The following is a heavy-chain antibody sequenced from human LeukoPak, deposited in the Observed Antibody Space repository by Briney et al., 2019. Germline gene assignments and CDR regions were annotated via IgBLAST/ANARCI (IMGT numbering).Heavy chain of an antibody. V-gene: IGHV3-21*01. J-gene: IGHJ4*02. CDR1: GFTFSSYS. D-gene: IGHD3-22*01. CDR3: ARGGAYYYDSSGYYYI. CDR2: ISSSSSYI. Sequence: GGSLRLSCAASGFTFSSYSMNWVRQAPGKGLEWVSSISSSSSYIYYADSVKGRFTISRDNAKNSLYLQMNSLRAEDTAVYYCARGGAYYYDSSGYYYIWGQGTLVTVSS.